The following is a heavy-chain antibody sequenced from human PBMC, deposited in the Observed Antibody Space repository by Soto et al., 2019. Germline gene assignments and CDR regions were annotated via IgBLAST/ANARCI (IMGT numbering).Heavy chain of an antibody. CDR1: GFTFSSYA. CDR3: ARRTSGWYLDY. V-gene: IGHV3-23*01. D-gene: IGHD6-19*01. J-gene: IGHJ4*02. CDR2: ISGSGDST. Sequence: EVQLLESGGGLVQPGGSLRLSCAASGFTFSSYAMSWFRQAPGKGLEWVSVISGSGDSTYYADSVKGRFTISRDNSKNTLYLQMNSLRAEDTDVYYCARRTSGWYLDYWGQGTLVTVSS.